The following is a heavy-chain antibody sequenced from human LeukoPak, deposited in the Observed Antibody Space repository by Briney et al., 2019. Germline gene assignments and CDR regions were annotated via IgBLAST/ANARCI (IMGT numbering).Heavy chain of an antibody. V-gene: IGHV5-51*01. CDR1: GYTFTDFR. CDR2: IYPGDSDT. Sequence: GESLEISCKASGYTFTDFRIGWLRQMPGKGLEWMGIIYPGDSDTRYSPSFEGQVTISADKSITTAYLQWSSLKASDTAIYFCARVTPIKIFDYWGQGSLVTVSS. D-gene: IGHD2-21*02. CDR3: ARVTPIKIFDY. J-gene: IGHJ4*02.